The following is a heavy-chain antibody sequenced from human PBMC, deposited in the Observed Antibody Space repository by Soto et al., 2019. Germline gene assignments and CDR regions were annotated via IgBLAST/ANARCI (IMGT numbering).Heavy chain of an antibody. CDR2: IYYSGST. J-gene: IGHJ6*03. V-gene: IGHV4-59*08. CDR1: GGSISSYY. CDR3: ARQPKNNYYYDMDV. Sequence: SETLSLTCTVSGGSISSYYWSWIRQPPGKGLEWIGYIYYSGSTNYNPSLKSRVTISVDTSKNQFSLKLSSVTAADTAVYYCARQPKNNYYYDMDVWGKGTTVTVSS.